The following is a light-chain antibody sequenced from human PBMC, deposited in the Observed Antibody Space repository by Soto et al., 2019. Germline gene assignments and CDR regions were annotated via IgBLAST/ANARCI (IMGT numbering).Light chain of an antibody. J-gene: IGKJ4*01. CDR2: GAS. Sequence: EIVLTQSPGTLSLSPGERATLSCRASQSVSSSYLAWYQQKPGQAPRILIYGASSRATGIPDRFSGSGSGTEVTLTISRLEPEDFAVYYWQQDGSSPTFGGGTKVEIK. V-gene: IGKV3-20*01. CDR3: QQDGSSPT. CDR1: QSVSSSY.